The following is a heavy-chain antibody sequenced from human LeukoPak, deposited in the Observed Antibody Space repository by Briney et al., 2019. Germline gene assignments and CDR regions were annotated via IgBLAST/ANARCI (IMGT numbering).Heavy chain of an antibody. CDR1: GFNVRTNY. J-gene: IGHJ4*02. V-gene: IGHV3-53*01. CDR3: AREKNDIVTTAYYFDY. Sequence: PGGSLRLSCAASGFNVRTNYMAWVRQAPGKGLEWVSVIYDDGSTYYADSVKGRFTISRDNSKNTLYLQMNSLRAEDTALYYCAREKNDIVTTAYYFDYWGQGTLVTVSS. D-gene: IGHD5-12*01. CDR2: IYDDGST.